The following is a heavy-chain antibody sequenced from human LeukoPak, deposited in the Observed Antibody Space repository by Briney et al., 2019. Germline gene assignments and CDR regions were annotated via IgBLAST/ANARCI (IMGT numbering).Heavy chain of an antibody. Sequence: GGSLRLSCAASGFTFNSYSMNWVRQAPGKGLEWVSSISSSSSYIYYADSVKGRFTISRDNAKNSLYLQMNSLRAEDTAVYYCARGTREQQLDNWFDPWGQGTLVTVSS. CDR2: ISSSSSYI. D-gene: IGHD6-13*01. CDR1: GFTFNSYS. V-gene: IGHV3-21*01. CDR3: ARGTREQQLDNWFDP. J-gene: IGHJ5*02.